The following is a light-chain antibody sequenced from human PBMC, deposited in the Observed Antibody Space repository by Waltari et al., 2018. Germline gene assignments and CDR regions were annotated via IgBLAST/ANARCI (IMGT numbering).Light chain of an antibody. CDR2: GAS. CDR3: QQYDISPLT. V-gene: IGKV3-20*01. Sequence: IVFTQSPGTLSLSPGERATLACRASQTVRTTYLAWYQQKPGQATTLLIYGASSRATGIPDRCSGSGSGTDFSLTISSLEPEDFAVYYCQQYDISPLTFGGGTRVEIK. CDR1: QTVRTTY. J-gene: IGKJ4*01.